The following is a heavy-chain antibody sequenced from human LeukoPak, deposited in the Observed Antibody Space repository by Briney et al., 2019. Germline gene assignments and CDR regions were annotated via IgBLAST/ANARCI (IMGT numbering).Heavy chain of an antibody. D-gene: IGHD3-22*01. V-gene: IGHV3-23*01. Sequence: GGSLRLSCAASGFTFSSYAMSWVRQAPGKGLEWVSAISGSGGSTYYADSVKGRFTISRDNSKNTLYLQMNSLRAEDTAVYYCAKDSRIYDSSDCFDYWGQETLVTVSS. CDR1: GFTFSSYA. J-gene: IGHJ4*02. CDR3: AKDSRIYDSSDCFDY. CDR2: ISGSGGST.